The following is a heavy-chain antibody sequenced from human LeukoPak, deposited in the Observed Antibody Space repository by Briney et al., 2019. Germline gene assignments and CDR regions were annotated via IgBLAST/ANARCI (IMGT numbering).Heavy chain of an antibody. CDR3: ACIAAAGTIRNY. D-gene: IGHD6-13*01. CDR1: GGSISSSSYY. J-gene: IGHJ4*02. V-gene: IGHV4-39*07. CDR2: IYYSGST. Sequence: SETLSLTCTVSGGSISSSSYYWGWIRQPPGKGLEWIGSIYYSGSTYYNPSLKSRVTISVDKSKNQFSLKLSSVTAADTAVYYCACIAAAGTIRNYWGQGTLVTVSS.